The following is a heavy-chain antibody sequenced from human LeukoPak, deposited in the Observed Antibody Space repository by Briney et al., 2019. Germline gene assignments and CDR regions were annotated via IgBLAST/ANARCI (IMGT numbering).Heavy chain of an antibody. J-gene: IGHJ4*02. CDR1: GFTFSDHY. D-gene: IGHD3-22*01. Sequence: GGSLRLSCAASGFTFSDHYMDWVRQAAGKGLEWVARIRQKTNGYTTEYAASVKGRFTISRDDSKNSLYLQMNSLTTDDTAVYYCTRIFYYEPGGYYPDHWGQGTLVTVSS. V-gene: IGHV3-72*01. CDR2: IRQKTNGYTT. CDR3: TRIFYYEPGGYYPDH.